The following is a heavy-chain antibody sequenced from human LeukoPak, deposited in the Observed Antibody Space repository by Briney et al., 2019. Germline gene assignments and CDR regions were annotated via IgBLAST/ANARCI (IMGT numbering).Heavy chain of an antibody. CDR3: ARAKQWLAGWFDP. CDR1: GGSVNSVDYY. V-gene: IGHV4-30-4*01. CDR2: IYYNGNT. Sequence: SETLSLTCSVSGGSVNSVDYYWGWIRQPPGEGLEWIGYIYYNGNTYYSPSLKSRVTISVDTSKNQFSLKLSSVTAADTAVYYCARAKQWLAGWFDPWGQGTLVTVSS. J-gene: IGHJ5*02. D-gene: IGHD6-19*01.